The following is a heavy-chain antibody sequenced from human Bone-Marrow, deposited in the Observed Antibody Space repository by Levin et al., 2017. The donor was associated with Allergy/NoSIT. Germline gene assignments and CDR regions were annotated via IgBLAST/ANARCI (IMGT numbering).Heavy chain of an antibody. CDR1: GYTFTDYY. CDR2: VNPSGGAT. V-gene: IGHV1-46*01. J-gene: IGHJ4*02. D-gene: IGHD2-2*01. Sequence: KISCKTYGYTFTDYYIHWVRQAPGQGLEWMGVVNPSGGATNYAQKFQGRVTMTRDTSTSTVTVEMSSLRSDDTAVYYCVRAKSGPAGYYFEYWGQGTLVTVSS. CDR3: VRAKSGPAGYYFEY.